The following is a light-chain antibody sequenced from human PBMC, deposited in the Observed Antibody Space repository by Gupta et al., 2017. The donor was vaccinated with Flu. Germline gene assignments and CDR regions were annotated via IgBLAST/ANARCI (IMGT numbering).Light chain of an antibody. CDR1: QSISSY. CDR2: AAS. V-gene: IGKV1-39*01. J-gene: IGKJ5*01. Sequence: DIQMPQSPSSLSASVGDRVTITCRASQSISSYLNWYQQKPGKAPKLLIYAASSLQSGVPSRFSGSGSGTDFTLTISRLQPEDFATYYCQKSYSMPITFGQGTRLEIK. CDR3: QKSYSMPIT.